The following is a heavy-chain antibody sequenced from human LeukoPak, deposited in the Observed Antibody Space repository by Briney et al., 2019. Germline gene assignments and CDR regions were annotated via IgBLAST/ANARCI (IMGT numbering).Heavy chain of an antibody. J-gene: IGHJ4*02. CDR3: ARARRAAAFGY. CDR1: GGSISSYY. D-gene: IGHD6-13*01. Sequence: SETLSLTCTVSGGSISSYYWSWIRQPPGKGLEWIGEIYHSGSTNYNPSLKSRVTISVDRSKNQFSLKLSSVTAADTAVYYCARARRAAAFGYWGQGTLVTVSS. V-gene: IGHV4-59*12. CDR2: IYHSGST.